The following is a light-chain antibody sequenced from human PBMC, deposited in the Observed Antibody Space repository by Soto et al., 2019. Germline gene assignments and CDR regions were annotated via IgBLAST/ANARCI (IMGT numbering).Light chain of an antibody. CDR1: NTDVGGYNY. J-gene: IGLJ1*01. Sequence: QSALTQPASVSGSPGQSITISCSGTNTDVGGYNYVSWYQQYPGKAPKLIIYEINKRPSGVPDRFSGSKSGNTASLTVSGLQAEDEADYYCSSFAGSDNFPYVFGTGTKVTVL. CDR3: SSFAGSDNFPYV. V-gene: IGLV2-8*01. CDR2: EIN.